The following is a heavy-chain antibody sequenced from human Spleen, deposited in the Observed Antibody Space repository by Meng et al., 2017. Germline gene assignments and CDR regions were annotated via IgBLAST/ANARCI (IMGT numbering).Heavy chain of an antibody. J-gene: IGHJ4*02. D-gene: IGHD4-11*01. V-gene: IGHV4-34*04. CDR2: RKHSGNT. Sequence: VYGGSYSFSNWAMNRQCPGPGLGRIGERKHSGNTNNNPSPESRATISVDTSQNTLSLKLSSVTAADSAVYYCARGPTTMAHDFDYWGQGTLVTVSS. CDR1: GGSYSFSN. CDR3: ARGPTTMAHDFDY.